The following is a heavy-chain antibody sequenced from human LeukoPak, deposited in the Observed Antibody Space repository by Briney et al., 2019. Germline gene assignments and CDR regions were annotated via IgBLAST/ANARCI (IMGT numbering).Heavy chain of an antibody. CDR3: ARSGYGSSSYFDY. Sequence: GGSRRLSCAASGFPFSTSAMYWVRQAPGKGLEWVAAISNDGTRQHYTESVKGRFTVSRDNSKSTLHLQMDSLRIDDAALYYCARSGYGSSSYFDYWGQGTLVTVSS. D-gene: IGHD6-6*01. V-gene: IGHV3-30*04. CDR2: ISNDGTRQ. J-gene: IGHJ4*02. CDR1: GFPFSTSA.